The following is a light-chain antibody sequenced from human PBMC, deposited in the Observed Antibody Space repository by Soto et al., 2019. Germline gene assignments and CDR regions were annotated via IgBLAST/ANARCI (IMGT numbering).Light chain of an antibody. CDR1: SSDVWTYDL. J-gene: IGLJ3*02. V-gene: IGLV2-23*01. CDR3: CSFAGSNSWV. CDR2: EAT. Sequence: QSALTQPASVSGSPGQSITISCTGSSSDVWTYDLVSWYQHHPGAAPKLMIYEATRRPSGISNRFSGSKSGNTASLTISGLQAEDEADYYCCSFAGSNSWVFGGGTKVTVL.